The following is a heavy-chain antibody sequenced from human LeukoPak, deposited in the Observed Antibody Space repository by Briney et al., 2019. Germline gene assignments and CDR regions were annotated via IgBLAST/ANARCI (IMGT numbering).Heavy chain of an antibody. D-gene: IGHD5/OR15-5a*01. CDR1: GGSISSSSYY. CDR2: INHGGST. J-gene: IGHJ4*02. CDR3: AREGVSVTNFEY. Sequence: PSETLSLTCTVSGGSISSSSYYWSWIRQSPGKGLEWIGEINHGGSTNYNPSLKTRVTISVDTSKNQFSLKLRSVTAADTAVYYCAREGVSVTNFEYWSQGTLVTVSS. V-gene: IGHV4-39*07.